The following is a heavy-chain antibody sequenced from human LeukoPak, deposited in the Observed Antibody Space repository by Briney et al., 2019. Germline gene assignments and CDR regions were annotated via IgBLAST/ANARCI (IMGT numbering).Heavy chain of an antibody. CDR2: INPNRGGT. CDR1: GYTFAGPY. V-gene: IGHV1-2*06. J-gene: IGHJ4*02. CDR3: ARAAPSGYMDY. D-gene: IGHD6-25*01. Sequence: GASVKVSCKASGYTFAGPYMHWVRQAPGQGLGWMGRINPNRGGTNYAQKFQGRVTMTKDTSISSAFMELSRLTSDDTAVYYCARAAPSGYMDYWGQGTLVTVSS.